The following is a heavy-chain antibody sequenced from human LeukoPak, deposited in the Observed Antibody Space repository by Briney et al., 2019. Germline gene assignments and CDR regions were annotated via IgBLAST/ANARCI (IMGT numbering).Heavy chain of an antibody. CDR2: ISGSGHST. V-gene: IGHV3-23*01. CDR3: ASPKEVDAFDI. J-gene: IGHJ3*02. Sequence: PGGSLRLSCAASGFTFRDYAMSWVRQAPGKGLEWVSAISGSGHSTYYADSVKSRFTISRDNSKNTLYLQMNSLRAEDTAVYYCASPKEVDAFDIWGQGTMVTVSS. CDR1: GFTFRDYA.